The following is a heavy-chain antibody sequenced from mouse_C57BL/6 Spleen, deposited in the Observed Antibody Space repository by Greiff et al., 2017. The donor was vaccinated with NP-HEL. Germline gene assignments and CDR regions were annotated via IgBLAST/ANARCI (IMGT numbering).Heavy chain of an antibody. CDR2: INPSTGGT. D-gene: IGHD1-1*01. V-gene: IGHV1-42*01. CDR3: GAVEGY. CDR1: GYSFTGYY. Sequence: VQLQQSGPELVKPGASVKISCKASGYSFTGYYMNWVKQSPEKSLEWIGEINPSTGGTTYNQKFKAKATLTVDKSSSTAYMQLKSLTSEDSAVYYCGAVEGYWGQGTTLTVSS. J-gene: IGHJ2*01.